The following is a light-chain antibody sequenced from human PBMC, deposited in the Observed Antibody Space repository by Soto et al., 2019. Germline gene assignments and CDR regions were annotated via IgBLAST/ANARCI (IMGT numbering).Light chain of an antibody. J-gene: IGLJ3*02. Sequence: QSVLTQPPSASGTPGQRVTISGSGSRSNIESNPVNWYQHLPGTAPQRVIFHNNQWPSGVPDRFSGSKSGTSASLAISGLQSGDEADYYCAAWDDSLNGWVFGGGTKVTVL. CDR2: HNN. CDR1: RSNIESNP. CDR3: AAWDDSLNGWV. V-gene: IGLV1-44*01.